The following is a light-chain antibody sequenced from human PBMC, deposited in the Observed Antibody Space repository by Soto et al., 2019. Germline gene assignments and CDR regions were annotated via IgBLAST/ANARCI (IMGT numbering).Light chain of an antibody. CDR2: ASS. J-gene: IGKJ1*01. CDR1: QNIRSH. CDR3: QQCEVWPGWA. Sequence: EIVMTQSPATLSVSPGESATLSCRASQNIRSHLAWYQLRPGQAPRLLIYASSTRATGIPARFSGSGSGTELTLTIRSLQSEDFALYFCQQCEVWPGWAFGQGTKGGVK. V-gene: IGKV3-15*01.